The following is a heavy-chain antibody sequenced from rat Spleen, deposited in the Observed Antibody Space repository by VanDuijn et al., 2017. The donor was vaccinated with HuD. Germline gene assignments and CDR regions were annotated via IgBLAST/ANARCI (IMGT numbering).Heavy chain of an antibody. CDR1: GFTFSGYW. CDR2: INPAGGDT. Sequence: EVQLVETGGGLVQPGKSLKLSCVASGFTFSGYWMYWILQTPGRGLEWVSSINPAGGDTYYPDSVKGRFTISRDNAENTVYLQMNSLRSEDTATYYCAKDMNYFSTYPFYLMGAWGQGTSVTVSS. D-gene: IGHD1-2*01. CDR3: AKDMNYFSTYPFYLMGA. V-gene: IGHV5-58*01. J-gene: IGHJ4*01.